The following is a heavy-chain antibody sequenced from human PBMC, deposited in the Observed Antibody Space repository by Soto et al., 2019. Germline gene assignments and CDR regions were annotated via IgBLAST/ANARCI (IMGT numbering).Heavy chain of an antibody. CDR3: AREIWFGESTTYGMDV. V-gene: IGHV4-4*02. CDR2: IYHSGST. Sequence: QVQLQESGPGLVKPSGTLSLTCAVSGGSISSSNWWSWVRQPPGTGLEWIGKIYHSGSTNYNPSLKSRVTISVDKSKNQFSLKLSSVTAADTAVYYCAREIWFGESTTYGMDVWGQGTTVTVSS. CDR1: GGSISSSNW. D-gene: IGHD3-10*01. J-gene: IGHJ6*02.